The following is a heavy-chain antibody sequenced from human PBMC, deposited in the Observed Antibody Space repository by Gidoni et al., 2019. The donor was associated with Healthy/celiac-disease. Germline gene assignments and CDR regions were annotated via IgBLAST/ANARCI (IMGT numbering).Heavy chain of an antibody. J-gene: IGHJ4*02. D-gene: IGHD1-26*01. V-gene: IGHV4-38-2*01. CDR2: IYHSGST. CDR3: ASELRGVGATTSGYYFDY. Sequence: VQLQESGPGLVKPSETLSLTCVVSAYSISRGNDWGWIRQPPGKGLEWIGSIYHSGSTYYNPSLKSRVTISVDTSNNQFSLKLSSVTAADTAVYYCASELRGVGATTSGYYFDYWGQGTLVTVSS. CDR1: AYSISRGND.